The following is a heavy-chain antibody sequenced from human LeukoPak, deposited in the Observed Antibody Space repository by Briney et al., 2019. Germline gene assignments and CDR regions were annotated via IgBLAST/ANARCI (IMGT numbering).Heavy chain of an antibody. CDR3: ASAPFLWFGEFDY. CDR1: GGSISSSGYY. J-gene: IGHJ4*02. D-gene: IGHD3-10*01. V-gene: IGHV4-39*01. CDR2: IYYSGST. Sequence: PSETLSLTCTVSGGSISSSGYYWGWIRQPPGKGLEWIGSIYYSGSTYYNPSLKSRVTISVDTSKNQFSLKLSSVTAADTAVYYCASAPFLWFGEFDYWGQGTLVTVSS.